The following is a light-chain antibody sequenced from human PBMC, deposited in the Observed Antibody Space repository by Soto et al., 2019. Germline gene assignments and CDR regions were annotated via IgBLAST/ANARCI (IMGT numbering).Light chain of an antibody. V-gene: IGKV3-11*01. CDR1: QSVSSY. CDR3: QQRSNWSPWT. CDR2: DAS. J-gene: IGKJ1*01. Sequence: EIVLTQSPATLSLSPGERATLSCRASQSVSSYLAWYQQKPGQAPRLLIYDASNRATGIPARFSGSGSGTDFTLTISSREQEDFAVYYCQQRSNWSPWTFGQGTKVEIK.